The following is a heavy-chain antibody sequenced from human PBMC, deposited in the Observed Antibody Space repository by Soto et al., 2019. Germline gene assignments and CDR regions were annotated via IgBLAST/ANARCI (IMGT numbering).Heavy chain of an antibody. CDR2: IYYSGST. J-gene: IGHJ6*02. CDR3: ARQLEFSHYYYYGMDV. CDR1: GCSISSYY. V-gene: IGHV4-59*01. D-gene: IGHD1-1*01. Sequence: XGTLSLTCTVSGCSISSYYWSWIRQPPGKGLEWIGYIYYSGSTNYNPSLKSRVTISVDTSKNQFSLKLSSVTAADTAVYYCARQLEFSHYYYYGMDVWGQGTTVTVSS.